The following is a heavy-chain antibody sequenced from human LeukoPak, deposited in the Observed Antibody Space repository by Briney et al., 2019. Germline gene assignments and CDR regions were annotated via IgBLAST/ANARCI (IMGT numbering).Heavy chain of an antibody. V-gene: IGHV4-39*01. J-gene: IGHJ4*02. D-gene: IGHD3-22*01. CDR1: GGSISSTRYY. CDR3: ARLTYYYDSSGYYFDY. CDR2: MYYSGST. Sequence: SETLSLTCTVSGGSISSTRYYWGCIRQPPGKGLEWIGSMYYSGSTYYNPSPKSRVTMSVDTSKNQFSLKLSSVTAADTAVYYCARLTYYYDSSGYYFDYWGQGTLVTVSS.